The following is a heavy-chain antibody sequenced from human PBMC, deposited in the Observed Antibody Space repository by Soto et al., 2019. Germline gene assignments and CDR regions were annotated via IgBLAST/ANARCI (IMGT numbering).Heavy chain of an antibody. Sequence: GGSLRLSCAASGFTFSSYAMSWVRQAPGKGLEWVSAISGSGGSTYYADSVKGRFTISRDNSKNTLYLQMNSLRAEDTAVYYCVNDFIEWDNYYYYYGMDVWGQGTTVTVSS. J-gene: IGHJ6*02. CDR2: ISGSGGST. CDR3: VNDFIEWDNYYYYYGMDV. V-gene: IGHV3-23*01. CDR1: GFTFSSYA. D-gene: IGHD1-26*01.